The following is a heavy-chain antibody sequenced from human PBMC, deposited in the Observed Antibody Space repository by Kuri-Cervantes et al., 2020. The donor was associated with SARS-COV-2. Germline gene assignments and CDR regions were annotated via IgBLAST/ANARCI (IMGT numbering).Heavy chain of an antibody. V-gene: IGHV3-21*03. D-gene: IGHD5-12*01. CDR3: TTDPRGMDIVATNTIDGY. CDR2: ISSSSSYI. Sequence: GESLKISCAASGFTFSSYSMNWVRQAPGKGLEWVSSISSSSSYIYYADSVKGRFTISRDNAKNSLYLQMNSLKTEDTAVYYCTTDPRGMDIVATNTIDGYWGQGTLVTVSS. CDR1: GFTFSSYS. J-gene: IGHJ4*02.